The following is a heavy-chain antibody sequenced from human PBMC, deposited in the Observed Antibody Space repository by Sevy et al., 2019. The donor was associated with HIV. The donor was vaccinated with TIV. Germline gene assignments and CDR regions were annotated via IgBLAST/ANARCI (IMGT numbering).Heavy chain of an antibody. J-gene: IGHJ4*02. V-gene: IGHV3-11*01. CDR1: GFTFSDYY. CDR3: AEGGGSGYYYGDY. D-gene: IGHD3-22*01. CDR2: ISSSGSSI. Sequence: GESLKISCAASGFTFSDYYMSWIRQAPGKGLEWVSYISSSGSSIYYADSVKGRFTISRDNAKNSLYLQMNSLRAEDTAVYYCAEGGGSGYYYGDYWGQGTLVTVSS.